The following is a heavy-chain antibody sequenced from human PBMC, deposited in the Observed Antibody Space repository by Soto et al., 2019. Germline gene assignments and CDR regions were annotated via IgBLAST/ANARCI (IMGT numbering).Heavy chain of an antibody. D-gene: IGHD3-10*01. J-gene: IGHJ5*02. V-gene: IGHV4-4*02. CDR3: ARELDRGYGSGTLNWFDP. Sequence: PSETLSLTCSVSGGSISSGDYHWSWVRQPPEKGLEWIGEIYHSGSTNYNPSLKGRVTISVDKSKNQFSLKLSSVTAADTAVYYCARELDRGYGSGTLNWFDPWGQGTLVTVSS. CDR2: IYHSGST. CDR1: GGSISSGDYH.